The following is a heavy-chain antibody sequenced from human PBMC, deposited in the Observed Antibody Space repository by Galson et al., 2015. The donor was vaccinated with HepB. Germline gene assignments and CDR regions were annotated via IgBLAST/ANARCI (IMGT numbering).Heavy chain of an antibody. D-gene: IGHD5-12*01. CDR3: KSRGGYSDHLETDY. J-gene: IGHJ4*02. CDR1: GLPFTDAW. V-gene: IGHV3-15*01. CDR2: IKSESEGGTT. Sequence: SLRLSCAASGLPFTDAWMTWIRQVPGKGLEWLGRIKSESEGGTTDYAAPVKGRFIISRDDSQNTLYLQMNSLKIEDTGVYYCKSRGGYSDHLETDYWGQGTLVTVSS.